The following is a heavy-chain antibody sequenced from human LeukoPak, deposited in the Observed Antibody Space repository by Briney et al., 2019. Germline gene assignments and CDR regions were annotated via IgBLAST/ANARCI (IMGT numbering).Heavy chain of an antibody. CDR3: ARSDSSGWLDY. CDR2: INPNSGGS. Sequence: ASVKVSCKASGYTFTAYYIHWVRQAPGQGLEWMGWINPNSGGSDYAQKFQGRVTMTSDTSISTAYMELSSLRSDDTAVYYCARSDSSGWLDYWGQGTLVTVSS. J-gene: IGHJ4*02. V-gene: IGHV1-2*02. D-gene: IGHD6-19*01. CDR1: GYTFTAYY.